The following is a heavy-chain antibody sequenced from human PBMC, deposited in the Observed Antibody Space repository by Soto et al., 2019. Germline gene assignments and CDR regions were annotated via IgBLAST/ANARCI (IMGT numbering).Heavy chain of an antibody. D-gene: IGHD3-3*01. V-gene: IGHV1-2*04. Sequence: ASVKVSCKASGYTFTGYYMHWVRQAPGQGLEWIGWINPNSGGTNYAQKFQGWVTMTRDTSISTAYMELSSLRSEDTAVYYCAAGYDFWSGDYYMDVWGKGTTVTVSS. CDR1: GYTFTGYY. CDR2: INPNSGGT. J-gene: IGHJ6*03. CDR3: AAGYDFWSGDYYMDV.